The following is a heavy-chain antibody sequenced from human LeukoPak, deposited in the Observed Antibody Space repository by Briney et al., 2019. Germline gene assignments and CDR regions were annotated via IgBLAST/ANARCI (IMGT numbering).Heavy chain of an antibody. Sequence: PSETLSLTCSVSGGSVSSGRFYWTWIRQPPGKGLEWIGYIYYSGSTNYNPSLNSRVSISVDTSKNQFSLTMTSVTAADTAVYYCARGLAGAHSGAIYSDLWGRGTVVTVSS. CDR1: GGSVSSGRFY. V-gene: IGHV4-61*01. D-gene: IGHD1-26*01. CDR3: ARGLAGAHSGAIYSDL. CDR2: IYYSGST. J-gene: IGHJ2*01.